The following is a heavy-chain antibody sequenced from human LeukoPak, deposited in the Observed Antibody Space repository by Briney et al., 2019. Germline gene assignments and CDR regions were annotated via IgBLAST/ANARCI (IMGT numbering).Heavy chain of an antibody. Sequence: RTGGSLRLSCAASGFTFDDYGMSWVRQAPGKGLEWVSGINWNGGSTGYADSVKGRFTISRDNAKNSLYLQMNSLRAEDTALYCCARKGRGRGYSGYGIYYYYYYMDVWGKGTTVTVSS. D-gene: IGHD5-12*01. J-gene: IGHJ6*03. CDR1: GFTFDDYG. CDR2: INWNGGST. CDR3: ARKGRGRGYSGYGIYYYYYYMDV. V-gene: IGHV3-20*04.